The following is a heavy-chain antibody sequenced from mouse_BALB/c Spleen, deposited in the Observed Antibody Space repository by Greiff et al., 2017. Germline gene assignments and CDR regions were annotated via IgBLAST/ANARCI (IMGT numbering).Heavy chain of an antibody. Sequence: DVKLVESGGGLVKPGGSLKLSCAASGFTFSDYYMYWVRQTPEKRLEWVATISDGGSYTYYPDSVKGRFTISRDNAKNNLYLQMSSLKSEDTAMYYCARDRAYYRYDGAMDYWGQGTSVTVSS. CDR3: ARDRAYYRYDGAMDY. CDR2: ISDGGSYT. V-gene: IGHV5-4*02. J-gene: IGHJ4*01. D-gene: IGHD2-14*01. CDR1: GFTFSDYY.